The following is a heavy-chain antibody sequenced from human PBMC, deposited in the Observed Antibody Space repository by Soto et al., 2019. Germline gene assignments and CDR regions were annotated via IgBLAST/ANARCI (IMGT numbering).Heavy chain of an antibody. CDR1: GFTFSRYG. Sequence: QVQLVESGGGVIQPGRSLRLSCAASGFTFSRYGMHWVRQAPGRGLEWVAVVWYDGSNIDYVDSVKGRFTISRDNSKNTVFRQMNSLRAEDTAVYYCAKGGFGGMDVWVQGTTVTVSS. V-gene: IGHV3-33*06. D-gene: IGHD3-16*01. CDR2: VWYDGSNI. J-gene: IGHJ6*02. CDR3: AKGGFGGMDV.